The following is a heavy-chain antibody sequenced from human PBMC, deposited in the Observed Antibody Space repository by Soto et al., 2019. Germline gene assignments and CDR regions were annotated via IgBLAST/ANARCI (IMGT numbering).Heavy chain of an antibody. CDR2: IYYSGST. Sequence: QVQLQESGPGLVKPSQTLSLTCTVSGGSISSGGYYWSWIRQHPGKGLEWIGYIYYSGSTYYNPSLRSRVTXXVXTXXNQFSLKLSSVTAADTAVYYCARDDPYCGGDCWDYWGQGTLVTVSS. CDR1: GGSISSGGYY. D-gene: IGHD2-21*02. CDR3: ARDDPYCGGDCWDY. V-gene: IGHV4-31*03. J-gene: IGHJ4*02.